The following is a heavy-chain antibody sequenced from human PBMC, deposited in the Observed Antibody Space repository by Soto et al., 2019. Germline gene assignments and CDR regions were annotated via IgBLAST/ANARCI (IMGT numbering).Heavy chain of an antibody. CDR1: GVSISSHDW. J-gene: IGHJ4*02. CDR2: SHQSGNT. CDR3: ATRDSSRFY. V-gene: IGHV4-4*02. D-gene: IGHD6-13*01. Sequence: QVQLQESGPGLVKPSGTLSLTCAVSGVSISSHDWWTWVRQSPGKGLEWIGESHQSGNTNYNSSRGSRVTRSVDKSKNQVSQKLSSVTVAETAVYYCATRDSSRFYWGQGTLVTVSS.